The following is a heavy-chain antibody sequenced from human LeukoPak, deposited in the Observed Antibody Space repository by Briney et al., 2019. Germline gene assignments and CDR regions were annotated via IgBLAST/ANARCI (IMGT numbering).Heavy chain of an antibody. V-gene: IGHV3-7*01. Sequence: GGSLRPSCAASGFTFSSYWLSWVRQTPGKGLEWVANIKQDGSEKYYVDSVKGRFTISRDNAENSLYLQMNSLRAEDTAVYFCARGPLQYCSGTSCYFDPWGQGTLVTVSS. CDR3: ARGPLQYCSGTSCYFDP. CDR1: GFTFSSYW. CDR2: IKQDGSEK. J-gene: IGHJ5*02. D-gene: IGHD2-2*01.